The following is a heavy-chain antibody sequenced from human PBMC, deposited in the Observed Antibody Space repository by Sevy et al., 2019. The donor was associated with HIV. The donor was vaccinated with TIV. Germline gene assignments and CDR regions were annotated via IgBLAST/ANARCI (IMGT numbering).Heavy chain of an antibody. J-gene: IGHJ4*02. CDR3: AREGRSKPHSY. Sequence: GGSLRLSCAASGFTFSSYAMSWVRQAPGKGLEWVSTFSFGCGKINYADSVKGRFTISRGNSKNTLYLQMHSLRAEDTAVYYCAREGRSKPHSYWGQGTLVTVSS. CDR1: GFTFSSYA. V-gene: IGHV3-23*01. CDR2: FSFGCGKI.